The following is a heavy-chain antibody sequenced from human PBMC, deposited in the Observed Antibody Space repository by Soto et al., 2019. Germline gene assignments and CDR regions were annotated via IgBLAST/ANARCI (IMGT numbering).Heavy chain of an antibody. Sequence: GASVKVSCKASGYTFTSYDIYWVRQATGQGLEWMGWMNPNSGNTGYAQKFQGRVTMTRNTSTSTAYMELRSLRSDDTAVYYCARESLDYDILTGYYWTGVNDYWGQGTLVTVSS. CDR3: ARESLDYDILTGYYWTGVNDY. CDR1: GYTFTSYD. CDR2: MNPNSGNT. V-gene: IGHV1-8*01. J-gene: IGHJ4*02. D-gene: IGHD3-9*01.